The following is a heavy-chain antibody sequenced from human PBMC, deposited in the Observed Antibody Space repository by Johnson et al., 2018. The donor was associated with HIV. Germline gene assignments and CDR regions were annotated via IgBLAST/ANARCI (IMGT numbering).Heavy chain of an antibody. CDR1: GFAFSSYA. D-gene: IGHD3-9*01. CDR2: ISYDGRDA. CDR3: ARDGRDLVTRGSFDV. Sequence: QVQLVESGGGVVQPGTSLRLSCTASGFAFSSYALHWVRQAPGKGLEWVAVISYDGRDAYYADSVKGRFTISRDNSKNMVYLQMNSLRPEDTAVYYCARDGRDLVTRGSFDVWGQGTVVTVSS. V-gene: IGHV3-30*14. J-gene: IGHJ3*01.